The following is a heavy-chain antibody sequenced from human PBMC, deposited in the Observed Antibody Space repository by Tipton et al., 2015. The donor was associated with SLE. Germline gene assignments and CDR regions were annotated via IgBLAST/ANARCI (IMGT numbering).Heavy chain of an antibody. CDR1: GFTFSSYW. CDR2: IRKDGNEK. Sequence: SLRLSCGVSGFTFSSYWLTWVRQAPGKGLGWGGTIRKDGNEKYYVDSVKGRFTIPRDNAKTSLYLQMNSLRADDTAFYYCARERALDYWGQGTLVNVSS. V-gene: IGHV3-7*01. CDR3: ARERALDY. J-gene: IGHJ4*02.